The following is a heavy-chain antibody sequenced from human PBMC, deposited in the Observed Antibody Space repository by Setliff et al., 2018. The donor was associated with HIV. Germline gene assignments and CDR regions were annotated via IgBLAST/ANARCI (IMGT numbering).Heavy chain of an antibody. Sequence: SETLSLTCTVSGDSISTYYWGWIRQPPGKGLEWIGTIYYSGSTYYNPSLKSRLPISVDTSKNQFSLKLSSVTAADKAVYYCARRDGYSYGFYFDYWGQGTLVTVSS. CDR1: GDSISTYY. CDR2: IYYSGST. V-gene: IGHV4-39*01. D-gene: IGHD5-18*01. CDR3: ARRDGYSYGFYFDY. J-gene: IGHJ4*02.